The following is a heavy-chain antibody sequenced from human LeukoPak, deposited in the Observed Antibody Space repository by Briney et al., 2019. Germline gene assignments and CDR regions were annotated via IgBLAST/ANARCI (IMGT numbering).Heavy chain of an antibody. CDR1: GYTFTSYG. D-gene: IGHD3-10*01. Sequence: ASVKVSCKASGYTFTSYGISWVRQATGQGLEWMGWMNPNSGNTGYAQKFQGRVTMTRNTSISTAYMELSSLRSEDTAVYYCARGRPKTLLWFREFPWKTNWFDPWGQGTLVTVSS. CDR2: MNPNSGNT. V-gene: IGHV1-8*02. CDR3: ARGRPKTLLWFREFPWKTNWFDP. J-gene: IGHJ5*02.